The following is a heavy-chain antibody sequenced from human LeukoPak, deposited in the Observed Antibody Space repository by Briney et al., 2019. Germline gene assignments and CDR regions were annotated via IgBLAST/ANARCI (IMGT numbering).Heavy chain of an antibody. CDR3: ARVELFNGEDY. CDR1: GGSISSYY. V-gene: IGHV4-59*12. J-gene: IGHJ4*02. CDR2: IYYSGST. Sequence: PSETLSLTCTVSGGSISSYYWSWIRQPPGKGLEWIGYIYYSGSTNYNPSLKSRVTISVDTSKNQFSLKLSSVTAADTAVYYCARVELFNGEDYWGQGTLVTVSS. D-gene: IGHD2-8*01.